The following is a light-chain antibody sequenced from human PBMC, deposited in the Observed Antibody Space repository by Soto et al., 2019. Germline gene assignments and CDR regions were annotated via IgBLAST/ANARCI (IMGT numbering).Light chain of an antibody. CDR2: EVS. Sequence: QSALTQPASVSGSPGQSITISCTGTSRDVGTYNYVSWYQQHPGKAPKLMIYEVSNRPSGISNRFSGSKSGNTASLTISGLQAEDEADYYCSSYRSSSTLDYVFGTGTKVTVL. CDR1: SRDVGTYNY. CDR3: SSYRSSSTLDYV. V-gene: IGLV2-14*01. J-gene: IGLJ1*01.